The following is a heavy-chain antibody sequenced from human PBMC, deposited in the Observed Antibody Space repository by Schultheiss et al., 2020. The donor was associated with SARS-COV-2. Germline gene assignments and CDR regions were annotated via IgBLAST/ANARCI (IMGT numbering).Heavy chain of an antibody. CDR1: GGFISSYY. CDR2: IYTSGST. J-gene: IGHJ6*03. CDR3: ARVCSSWTYYYYYYMDV. D-gene: IGHD6-13*01. Sequence: SETLSLTCTVSGGFISSYYWSWIRQPAGKGLEWIGRIYTSGSTNYNPSLKSRVTISVDTSKNQFSLKLSSVTAADTAVYYCARVCSSWTYYYYYYMDVWGKGTTVTVSS. V-gene: IGHV4-4*07.